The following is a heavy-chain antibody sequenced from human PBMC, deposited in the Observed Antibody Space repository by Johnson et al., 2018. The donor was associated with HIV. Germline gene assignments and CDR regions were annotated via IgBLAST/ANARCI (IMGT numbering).Heavy chain of an antibody. CDR1: GFTFSSYA. V-gene: IGHV3-30*04. J-gene: IGHJ3*01. CDR2: ISYDGSNK. Sequence: QVQLVESGGGVVQPGRSLRLSCAASGFTFSSYAMHWVRQAPGKGLEWVAVISYDGSNKYYADSVKGRFTISRDNSKNTLYLQMNSLIAEDTAVYYCARDPSTPYERGPDAFDVWGQGTVVTVSS. D-gene: IGHD2-2*01. CDR3: ARDPSTPYERGPDAFDV.